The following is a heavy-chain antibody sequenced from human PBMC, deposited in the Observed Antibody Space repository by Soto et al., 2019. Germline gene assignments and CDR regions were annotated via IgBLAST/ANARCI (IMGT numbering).Heavy chain of an antibody. D-gene: IGHD1-26*01. J-gene: IGHJ4*02. CDR3: ATDSRNVGIGYFDS. CDR2: IVSGGST. CDR1: GFKVGSSY. Sequence: EVKVIESGGDLIESGGSLRLSCAASGFKVGSSYVTWVRQAPGEGLEWVSVIVSGGSTHYADSVTGRFTVSRDASNNTVYLHMSSLRAEDTAVYFCATDSRNVGIGYFDSWGLGTLVTVSS. V-gene: IGHV3-53*01.